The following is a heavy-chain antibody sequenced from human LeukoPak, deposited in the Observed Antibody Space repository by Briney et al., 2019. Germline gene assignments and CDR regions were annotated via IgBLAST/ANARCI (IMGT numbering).Heavy chain of an antibody. CDR1: GGSFSGYN. CDR2: INHSGST. J-gene: IGHJ4*02. D-gene: IGHD3-10*01. Sequence: SETLSLTCAVYGGSFSGYNWTWIRQPPGKGLEWIGEINHSGSTNYTPSLNSSVTISVDTSKNQFSLKLSSLTAADTAVYYCARDGGSGRQFDSWGQGTLVTVSS. CDR3: ARDGGSGRQFDS. V-gene: IGHV4-34*01.